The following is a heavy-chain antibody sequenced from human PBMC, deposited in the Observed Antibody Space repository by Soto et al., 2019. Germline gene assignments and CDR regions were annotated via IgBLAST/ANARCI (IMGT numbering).Heavy chain of an antibody. CDR2: INRDANDI. Sequence: WGSLRLPYAASGFNFSNYAMSWVRQAPGKGLVWVSRINRDANDIIYADSVKGRFTASRDNAKNMVFLQMNSLRVEDTAVYYCARDVPHNWFDSWSEGTLVTGSS. V-gene: IGHV3-74*01. CDR1: GFNFSNYA. D-gene: IGHD3-10*02. J-gene: IGHJ5*01. CDR3: ARDVPHNWFDS.